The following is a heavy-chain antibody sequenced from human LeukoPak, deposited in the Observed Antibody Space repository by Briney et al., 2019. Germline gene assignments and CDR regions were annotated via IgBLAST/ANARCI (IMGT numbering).Heavy chain of an antibody. J-gene: IGHJ4*02. D-gene: IGHD3-16*01. Sequence: ASVKVSCKTSGYTFTGYYLHWVRQAPGQGLEWMGWIDPNSGGTNSAQNFQGRVTMTRDTSISTAYMEVGRLRSDDTAVYYCARGVDYGLEDYWGQGTLVTVSS. V-gene: IGHV1-2*02. CDR3: ARGVDYGLEDY. CDR1: GYTFTGYY. CDR2: IDPNSGGT.